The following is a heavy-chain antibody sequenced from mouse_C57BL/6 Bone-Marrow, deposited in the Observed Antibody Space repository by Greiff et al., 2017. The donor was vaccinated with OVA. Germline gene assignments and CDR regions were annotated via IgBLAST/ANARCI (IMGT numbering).Heavy chain of an antibody. CDR2: IYPGNSDT. J-gene: IGHJ2*01. Sequence: VQLQQSGTVLARPGASVKMSCKTSGYTFTSYWMHWVKQRPGQGLEWIGAIYPGNSDTSYNQKFKGKAKLTAVTAASTAYMELSSLTNEDSAVYYCTRSYYYGSSPWYWGQGTTLTVSS. CDR3: TRSYYYGSSPWY. V-gene: IGHV1-5*01. D-gene: IGHD1-1*01. CDR1: GYTFTSYW.